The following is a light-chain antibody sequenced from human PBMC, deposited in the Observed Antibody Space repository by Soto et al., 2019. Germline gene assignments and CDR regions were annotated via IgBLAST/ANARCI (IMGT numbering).Light chain of an antibody. V-gene: IGLV2-14*01. Sequence: QCALTKPASVSGLAGQSSTISCTGTSSDVGGYNYVSWYQQHPGKAPKLMIYDVSNRPSGVSNRFSGSKSGNTASLTISGLQAEDEADYYCSSYTSSSTLDVFGTGTKVTVL. CDR2: DVS. CDR3: SSYTSSSTLDV. CDR1: SSDVGGYNY. J-gene: IGLJ1*01.